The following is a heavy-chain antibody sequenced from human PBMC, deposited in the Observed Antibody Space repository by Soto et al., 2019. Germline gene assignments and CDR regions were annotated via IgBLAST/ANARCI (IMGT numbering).Heavy chain of an antibody. CDR1: GFTFSSYS. D-gene: IGHD4-17*01. CDR3: ARGFYCDYAFDY. V-gene: IGHV3-48*01. CDR2: ISSSSNTT. Sequence: GGSLRLSCAASGFTFSSYSMNWVRQAPGKGLEWVSSISSSSNTTYYADSVKGRFIISRDTAKNSLYLQMNSLRAEDAAVYYCARGFYCDYAFDYWGQGTLVTVSS. J-gene: IGHJ4*02.